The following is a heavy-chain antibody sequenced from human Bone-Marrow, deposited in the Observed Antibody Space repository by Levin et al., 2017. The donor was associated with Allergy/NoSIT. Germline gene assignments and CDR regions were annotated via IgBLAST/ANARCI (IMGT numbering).Heavy chain of an antibody. J-gene: IGHJ5*02. CDR2: INHNGRT. Sequence: SETLSLTCEVYGASFTGYFWTWIRQSPGRGLEWIGEINHNGRTNYNSSLKSRVIMSVDTTKNQFSLKLNSVTAADTAVYFCARGRVGTSTRRWFHPWGQGALVTVSP. CDR3: ARGRVGTSTRRWFHP. V-gene: IGHV4-34*01. CDR1: GASFTGYF. D-gene: IGHD3-16*01.